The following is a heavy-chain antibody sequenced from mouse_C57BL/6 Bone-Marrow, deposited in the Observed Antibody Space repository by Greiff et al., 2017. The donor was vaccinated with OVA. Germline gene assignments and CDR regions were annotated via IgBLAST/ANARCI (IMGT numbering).Heavy chain of an antibody. CDR2: INSDGGST. J-gene: IGHJ1*03. CDR1: EYEFPSHD. Sequence: EVQLVESGGGLVQPGESLKLSCESNEYEFPSHDMSWVRKTPEKRLELVAAINSDGGSTYFPDTMERRFIISRDNTKKTLYLQMSSLRSEDTALYYCARHNYYGSSGYWYFDVWGTGTTVTVSS. D-gene: IGHD1-1*01. CDR3: ARHNYYGSSGYWYFDV. V-gene: IGHV5-2*01.